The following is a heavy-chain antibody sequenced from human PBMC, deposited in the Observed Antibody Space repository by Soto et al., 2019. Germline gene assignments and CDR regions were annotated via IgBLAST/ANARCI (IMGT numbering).Heavy chain of an antibody. CDR2: IYYSGST. Sequence: SETLSLTCTVSGGSISSGGYYWSWIRQHPGKGLEWIGYIYYSGSTYYNPSLKSRFTISVDTSRNQFSLKLSSVTAADTAVYYCARKLILPYYFDYWGQGTLVTVSS. CDR3: ARKLILPYYFDY. CDR1: GGSISSGGYY. D-gene: IGHD1-1*01. V-gene: IGHV4-31*03. J-gene: IGHJ4*02.